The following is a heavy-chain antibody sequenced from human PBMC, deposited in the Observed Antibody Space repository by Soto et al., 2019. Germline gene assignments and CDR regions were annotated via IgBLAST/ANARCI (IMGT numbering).Heavy chain of an antibody. D-gene: IGHD1-26*01. CDR2: IYCSGST. J-gene: IGHJ4*02. CDR1: GGAVSSGSYY. V-gene: IGHV4-61*01. CDR3: APEVLFLHYYYFDY. Sequence: PSETLSLTCTVSGGAVSSGSYYWRWIRQPPGKGLEWVGYIYCSGSTNYNPSLKSRVTISVDTSKNQFSLKLSSVTAADTAVSSCAPEVLFLHYYYFDYCRRGPLVAVSS.